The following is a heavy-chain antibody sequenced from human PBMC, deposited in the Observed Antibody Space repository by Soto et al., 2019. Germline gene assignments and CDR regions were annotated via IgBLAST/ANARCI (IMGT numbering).Heavy chain of an antibody. Sequence: GALVKGSCKPSGFSLYKSAVEGVRAARGQRLEWIGWIVFGIGNTNYAQKFQKRVTITRDMSTGTAYIELSSLRSEDTAVYYCAADAPPYDTSGSADYWGQGTLVTVPQ. CDR3: AADAPPYDTSGSADY. D-gene: IGHD3-16*01. V-gene: IGHV1-58*01. CDR2: IVFGIGNT. CDR1: GFSLYKSA. J-gene: IGHJ4*02.